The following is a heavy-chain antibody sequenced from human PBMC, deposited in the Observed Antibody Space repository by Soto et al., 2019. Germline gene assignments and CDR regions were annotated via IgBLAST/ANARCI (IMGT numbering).Heavy chain of an antibody. CDR2: ISYDGSNK. J-gene: IGHJ4*02. CDR3: ANDFSYSVMEY. CDR1: GFTFSTYG. Sequence: QVQLVESGGGVVQPGRSLRLSCAASGFTFSTYGMHWVRQAPGKGLEWVAVISYDGSNKYYADSVKGRFTISRDNSKNALYLQMSSLGGEDIGVYYFANDFSYSVMEYWGQGTLVTV. D-gene: IGHD5-18*01. V-gene: IGHV3-30*18.